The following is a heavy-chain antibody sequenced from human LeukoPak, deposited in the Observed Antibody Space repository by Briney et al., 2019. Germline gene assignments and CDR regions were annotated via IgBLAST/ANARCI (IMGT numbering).Heavy chain of an antibody. J-gene: IGHJ6*02. Sequence: GGSLRLSCAASGFTIDDYAMHWVRQAPGKGLAWVSGISWNSGSIGYADSVKGRFTISRDNAKNSLYLQMNSLRAEDTALYYCAKDTSYDILTGLDVWGQGTTVTVSS. CDR1: GFTIDDYA. CDR3: AKDTSYDILTGLDV. CDR2: ISWNSGSI. D-gene: IGHD3-9*01. V-gene: IGHV3-9*01.